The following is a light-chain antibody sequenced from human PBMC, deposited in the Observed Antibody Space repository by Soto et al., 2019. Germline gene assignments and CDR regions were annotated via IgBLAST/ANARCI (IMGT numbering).Light chain of an antibody. CDR1: QSISSY. CDR2: AAS. CDR3: QQTYSSPPGA. V-gene: IGKV1-39*01. J-gene: IGKJ1*01. Sequence: DIPMTHSPSSLSASVGDRVTSTCRASQSISSYLNWYQQKPGKAPKLLIYAASSLQSGVPSRFSGSGSGTDFTLSIGRLQPEDFATYYCQQTYSSPPGAFGQRTKVDI.